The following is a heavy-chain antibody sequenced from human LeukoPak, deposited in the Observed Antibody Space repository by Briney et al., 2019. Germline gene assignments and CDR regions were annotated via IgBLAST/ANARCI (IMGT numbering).Heavy chain of an antibody. CDR2: INDGGGST. Sequence: GGSLRLSCAASGFTFSSYAMSWVRQAPGKGLGWVSTINDGGGSTYYADSVKGRFTISRDNSKNTLYLQMNSRRAEDTAVYYCGSGWYADYWGQGTLVTVSS. CDR3: GSGWYADY. J-gene: IGHJ4*02. CDR1: GFTFSSYA. D-gene: IGHD6-19*01. V-gene: IGHV3-23*01.